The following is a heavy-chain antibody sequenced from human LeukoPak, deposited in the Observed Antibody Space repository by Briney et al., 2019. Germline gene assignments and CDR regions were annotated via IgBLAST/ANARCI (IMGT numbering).Heavy chain of an antibody. CDR2: VWFDGTYK. V-gene: IGHV3-33*01. CDR3: VRVNLRAAATGPWTFDI. Sequence: QSGGSLRLSCEASGFTFSDYGMHWVRQSPDKGLEWVAVVWFDGTYKNSVDSVKGRFTISRDNSKNALFLQMNSLRVEDTGIYYCVRVNLRAAATGPWTFDIWGQGTMVTVSS. J-gene: IGHJ3*02. D-gene: IGHD6-13*01. CDR1: GFTFSDYG.